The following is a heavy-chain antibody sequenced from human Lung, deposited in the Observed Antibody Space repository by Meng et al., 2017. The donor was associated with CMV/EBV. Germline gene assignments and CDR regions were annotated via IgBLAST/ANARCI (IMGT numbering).Heavy chain of an antibody. V-gene: IGHV4-4*03. CDR1: GDSITNHNW. CDR3: LRRSGGSV. CDR2: IPHRGSS. D-gene: IGHD3-10*01. Sequence: QVHLRESGPALVKPPETLSLPCPVSGDSITNHNWWAWVRQPPGKGLEWIGEIPHRGSSAYHPSLKSRGSMSIDKSKNQFSLKLTSVTAADTAVYHCLRRSGGSVWGQGTLVTVSS. J-gene: IGHJ1*01.